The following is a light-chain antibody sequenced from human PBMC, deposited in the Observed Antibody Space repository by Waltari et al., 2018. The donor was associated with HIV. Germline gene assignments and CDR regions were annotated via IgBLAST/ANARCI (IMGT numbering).Light chain of an antibody. V-gene: IGLV1-44*01. CDR3: AVWDDSLNGWV. CDR1: SSNTGSNT. Sequence: QSVLTQPPSASGTPGQRVTISCSGRSSNTGSNTVNWYQQFPGTAPKLLIYSNNQRPSWVPDRFSGSKSGTSASLAISGLQSEDEADYYCAVWDDSLNGWVFGGGTKLTVL. CDR2: SNN. J-gene: IGLJ3*02.